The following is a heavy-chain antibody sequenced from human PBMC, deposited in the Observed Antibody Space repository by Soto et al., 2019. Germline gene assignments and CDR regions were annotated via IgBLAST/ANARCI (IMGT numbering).Heavy chain of an antibody. J-gene: IGHJ4*02. CDR2: ILSSGST. CDR3: ARVGYCSSTPCWPIGYFEY. Sequence: QVQLQESGPGLVKPSETLSLTCTVSGDSISSFYWTWIRQPPGKGLEWVGYILSSGSTNYNPSLKSRVTISVDTSENQFSLKLTSVTAADTAVYYCARVGYCSSTPCWPIGYFEYWGQGTLVTVSS. CDR1: GDSISSFY. D-gene: IGHD2-2*01. V-gene: IGHV4-59*01.